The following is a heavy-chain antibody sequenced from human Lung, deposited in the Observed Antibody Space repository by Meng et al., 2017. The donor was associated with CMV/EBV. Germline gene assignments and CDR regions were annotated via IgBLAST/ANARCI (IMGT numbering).Heavy chain of an antibody. CDR3: ARSNIVVVVAATLGYYYYGMDV. J-gene: IGHJ6*02. D-gene: IGHD2-15*01. V-gene: IGHV4-34*01. CDR1: GGSFSGYY. CDR2: INHSGST. Sequence: SXTLSLXCAVYGGSFSGYYWSWIRQPPGKGLEWIGEINHSGSTNYNPSLKSRVTISVDTSKNQFSLKLSSVTAADTAVYYCARSNIVVVVAATLGYYYYGMDVWXQ.